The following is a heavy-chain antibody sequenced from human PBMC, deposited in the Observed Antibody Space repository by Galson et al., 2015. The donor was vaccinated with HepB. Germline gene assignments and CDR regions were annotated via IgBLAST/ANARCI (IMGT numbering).Heavy chain of an antibody. CDR2: IDYSGST. V-gene: IGHV4-61*01. D-gene: IGHD3-3*01. CDR1: GVSVSSGSYD. J-gene: IGHJ3*02. Sequence: LSLTCTISGVSVSSGSYDWSWIRQPPGKGLEWIGYIDYSGSTKYNPSLESRVTMSGDTSKNQFSLKVTSVTAADTAVYFCARGVAGYYEAFVIWGQGTMVTVSS. CDR3: ARGVAGYYEAFVI.